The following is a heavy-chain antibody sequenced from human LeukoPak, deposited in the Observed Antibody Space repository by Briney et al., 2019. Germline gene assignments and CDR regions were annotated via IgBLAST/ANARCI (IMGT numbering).Heavy chain of an antibody. Sequence: ASVKVSCKASGYTFTSYDINWVRQATGQGLEWMGWMNPNSGNTGYAQKFQGRVTITRNTSISTAYMELSSLRSEDTAVYYCARGRYRSSTSCYVPDDYYYYYYMDVWGKGTTVTVSS. CDR2: MNPNSGNT. CDR1: GYTFTSYD. D-gene: IGHD2-2*01. J-gene: IGHJ6*03. V-gene: IGHV1-8*03. CDR3: ARGRYRSSTSCYVPDDYYYYYYMDV.